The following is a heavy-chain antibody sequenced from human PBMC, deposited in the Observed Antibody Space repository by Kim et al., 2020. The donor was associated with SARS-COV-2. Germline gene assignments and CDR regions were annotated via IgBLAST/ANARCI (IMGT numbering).Heavy chain of an antibody. Sequence: SETLSLTCTVSGGSISSSSYYWGWIRQPPGKGLEWIGSIYYSGSTYYNPSLKSRVTISVDTSKNQFSLKLSSVTAADTAVYYCATSAAGTKWYFDLWGRGALVTVSS. J-gene: IGHJ2*01. CDR3: ATSAAGTKWYFDL. CDR2: IYYSGST. D-gene: IGHD6-13*01. CDR1: GGSISSSSYY. V-gene: IGHV4-39*07.